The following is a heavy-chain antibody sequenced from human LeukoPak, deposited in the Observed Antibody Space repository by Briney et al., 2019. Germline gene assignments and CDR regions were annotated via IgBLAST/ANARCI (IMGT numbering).Heavy chain of an antibody. V-gene: IGHV3-74*01. J-gene: IGHJ4*02. CDR2: INSDGSST. CDR1: GFTFSSYW. CDR3: ARDGPVLLWFGDREYYFDY. Sequence: GGSLRLSCAASGFTFSSYWMHWVRHAPGKGLVWVSRINSDGSSTSYADSVKGRFTISRDNAKSTLYLQMNSLRAEDTAVYYCARDGPVLLWFGDREYYFDYWGQGTLVTVSS. D-gene: IGHD3-10*01.